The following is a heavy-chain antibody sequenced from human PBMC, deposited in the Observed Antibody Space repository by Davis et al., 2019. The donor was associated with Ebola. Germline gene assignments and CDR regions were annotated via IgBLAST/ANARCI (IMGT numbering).Heavy chain of an antibody. CDR1: GDTFSNYG. CDR2: IIPMVDTT. D-gene: IGHD2-2*01. CDR3: AREGCSSTSCRHYYYYGMDV. V-gene: IGHV1-69*04. J-gene: IGHJ6*02. Sequence: AASVKVSCKASGDTFSNYGINWVRQAPGQGLEWMGRIIPMVDTTNYAQKFQGRVTITADKSTSTAYMELSSLRSEDTAVYYCAREGCSSTSCRHYYYYGMDVWGQGTTVTVSS.